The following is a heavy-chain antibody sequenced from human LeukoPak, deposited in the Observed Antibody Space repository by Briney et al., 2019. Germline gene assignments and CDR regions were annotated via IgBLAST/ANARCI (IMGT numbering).Heavy chain of an antibody. V-gene: IGHV4-34*01. CDR2: INHSGST. D-gene: IGHD3-3*01. CDR3: ARGSVFGVAPGYYYGMDV. J-gene: IGHJ6*02. CDR1: GGSFSGYY. Sequence: SETLSLTCAVYGGSFSGYYWSWIRQPPGKGLEWIGEINHSGSTNYNPSLKSRVTISVDRSKNQFSLKLSSVTAADTAVYYCARGSVFGVAPGYYYGMDVWGQGTTVTVSS.